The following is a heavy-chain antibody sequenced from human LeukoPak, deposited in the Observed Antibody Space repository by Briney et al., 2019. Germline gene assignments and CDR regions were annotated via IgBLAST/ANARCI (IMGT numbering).Heavy chain of an antibody. Sequence: GGSLRLSCSASGSTFSNYAMSWVRQAPGKGLEWVSAISGSGGSTYYADSVKGRFTISRDDSKNTLYLQMNSLTAEDTALYYCAKGAMHYYDTSGYNYFDYWGQGTLVTVSS. D-gene: IGHD3-22*01. CDR3: AKGAMHYYDTSGYNYFDY. J-gene: IGHJ4*02. V-gene: IGHV3-23*01. CDR2: ISGSGGST. CDR1: GSTFSNYA.